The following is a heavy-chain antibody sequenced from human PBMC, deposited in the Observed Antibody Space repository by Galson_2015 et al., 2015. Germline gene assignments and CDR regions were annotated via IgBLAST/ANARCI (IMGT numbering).Heavy chain of an antibody. CDR3: ARDPLWDRTVGFDY. CDR2: IKPDGSDR. J-gene: IGHJ4*02. D-gene: IGHD3-16*01. V-gene: IGHV3-7*03. Sequence: SLRLSCAASEFTFTNYWMNWVRQAPGKGLEWLANIKPDGSDRYYVDSVKGRFTISRDNAKNSLYLQMNSLRAEDTAVYYCARDPLWDRTVGFDYWGQG. CDR1: EFTFTNYW.